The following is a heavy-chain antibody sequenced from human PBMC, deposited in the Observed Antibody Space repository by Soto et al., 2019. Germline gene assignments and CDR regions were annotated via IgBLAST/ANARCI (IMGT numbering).Heavy chain of an antibody. Sequence: SETLSLTCTVSGGSISSSSYYWGWIRQPPGKGLEWIGSIYYSGSTYYNPSLKSRVTISVDTSKNQFSLKLSSVTAADTAVYYCARMEGYSYGSFDYWGQGTLVTVSS. CDR2: IYYSGST. D-gene: IGHD5-18*01. V-gene: IGHV4-39*01. CDR1: GGSISSSSYY. J-gene: IGHJ4*02. CDR3: ARMEGYSYGSFDY.